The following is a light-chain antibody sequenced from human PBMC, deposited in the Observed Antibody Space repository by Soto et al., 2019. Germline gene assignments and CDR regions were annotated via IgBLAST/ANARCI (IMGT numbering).Light chain of an antibody. CDR2: GAS. CDR3: QVRTEWPPFMYS. Sequence: EIVLTQSPATMSLSPGVRATLSCRASQGISSYSAWYQQKPGQAPRLVICGASNRATGIPARFSGSGPGTDLTLTISRLEPEDFAVYYCQVRTEWPPFMYSFGQGTKLEVK. J-gene: IGKJ2*01. V-gene: IGKV3D-11*01. CDR1: QGISSY.